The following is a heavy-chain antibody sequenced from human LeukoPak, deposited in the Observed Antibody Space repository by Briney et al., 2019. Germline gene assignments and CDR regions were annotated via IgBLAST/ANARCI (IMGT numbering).Heavy chain of an antibody. V-gene: IGHV3-7*01. Sequence: PGGSLRLSCAASGFTFSSYWMSWVRQAPGKGLEWVANIKQDGSEKYYVDSVKGRFTISRDNAKNSLYLQMNSLRAEDTAVYYCARGNSGSYYNYYYYMDVWGKGTTVTVSS. CDR3: ARGNSGSYYNYYYYMDV. CDR2: IKQDGSEK. D-gene: IGHD1-26*01. CDR1: GFTFSSYW. J-gene: IGHJ6*03.